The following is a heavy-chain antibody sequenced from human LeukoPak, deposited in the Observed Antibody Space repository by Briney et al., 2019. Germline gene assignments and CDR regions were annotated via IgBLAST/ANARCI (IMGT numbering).Heavy chain of an antibody. Sequence: PGGSLRLSCAASGFTFSSYGMHWVRQAPGKGLEWVAFIRYDGSNKYYADSVKGRFTISRDNSKNTLYLQMNSLRAEDTAVYYCAKGYPPRVTMIVVARTGWFDPWGQGTLVTVSS. V-gene: IGHV3-30*02. CDR1: GFTFSSYG. J-gene: IGHJ5*02. CDR2: IRYDGSNK. CDR3: AKGYPPRVTMIVVARTGWFDP. D-gene: IGHD3-22*01.